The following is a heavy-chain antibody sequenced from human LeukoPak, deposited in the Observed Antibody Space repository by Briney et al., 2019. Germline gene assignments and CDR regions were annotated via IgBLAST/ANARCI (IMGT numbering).Heavy chain of an antibody. CDR3: ARWDIVVAPAAIEGALDI. J-gene: IGHJ3*02. V-gene: IGHV4-59*01. CDR2: IDHSGNT. Sequence: PSETLSLTCTVSGGSISSYYWSWIRQSPGKGLEWVGNIDHSGNTNYNPSLKSRVRISADTSKNQFSLRLSSVTAADTAVYYCARWDIVVAPAAIEGALDIWGQGTMVTVSS. D-gene: IGHD2-2*01. CDR1: GGSISSYY.